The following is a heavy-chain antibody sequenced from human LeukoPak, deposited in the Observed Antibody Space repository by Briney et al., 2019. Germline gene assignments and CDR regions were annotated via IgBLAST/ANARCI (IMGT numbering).Heavy chain of an antibody. D-gene: IGHD5-18*01. V-gene: IGHV4-34*01. J-gene: IGHJ6*02. CDR2: INHSGST. Sequence: SETLSLTCAVYGGSFSGYYWSWIRQPPGKGLEWIGEINHSGSTNYNPSLKSRVTISVDTSKNQFSLKLGSVTAADTAVYYCARGRGYSYDYYYYGMDVWGQGTTVTVSS. CDR1: GGSFSGYY. CDR3: ARGRGYSYDYYYYGMDV.